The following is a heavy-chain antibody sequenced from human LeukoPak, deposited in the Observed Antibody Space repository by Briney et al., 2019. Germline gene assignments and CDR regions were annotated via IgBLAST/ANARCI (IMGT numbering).Heavy chain of an antibody. Sequence: GRSLRLSCAASGFTFSSYGMHWVRQAPGKGLEWVAVISYDGSNKYYADSVKGRFTISRDNSKNTLYLQTNSLRAEDTAVYYCAKGRLRGEYYFDYWGRGTLVTVSS. V-gene: IGHV3-30*18. D-gene: IGHD4-17*01. CDR2: ISYDGSNK. J-gene: IGHJ4*02. CDR3: AKGRLRGEYYFDY. CDR1: GFTFSSYG.